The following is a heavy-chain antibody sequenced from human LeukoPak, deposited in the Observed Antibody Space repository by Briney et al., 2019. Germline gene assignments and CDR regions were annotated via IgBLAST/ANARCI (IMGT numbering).Heavy chain of an antibody. Sequence: AGGSVRLSCAASGFTFSFYAMHWVRQAPGKGLEYVSAISSNGGSTYYANSVKGRFTISRDNSKNTLYLQMGSLRAEDMAVYYCARVFGGHTNGLDYWGQGTLVADSS. V-gene: IGHV3-64*01. D-gene: IGHD2-8*01. CDR3: ARVFGGHTNGLDY. J-gene: IGHJ4*02. CDR1: GFTFSFYA. CDR2: ISSNGGST.